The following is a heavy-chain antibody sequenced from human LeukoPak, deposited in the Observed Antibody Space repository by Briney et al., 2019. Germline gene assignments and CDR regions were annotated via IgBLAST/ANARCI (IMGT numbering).Heavy chain of an antibody. J-gene: IGHJ3*02. CDR3: ARRWSDAFDM. V-gene: IGHV3-11*06. CDR2: ISGSSIDR. D-gene: IGHD2-15*01. Sequence: GGSLRLSCGASAFTFGDYYVSWIRQAPGKGLEWVSHISGSSIDRKYADSVKGRFTVSRDNAKNLLYLQMNSLRAEDTAVYYCARRWSDAFDMWGQGTMVTVSS. CDR1: AFTFGDYY.